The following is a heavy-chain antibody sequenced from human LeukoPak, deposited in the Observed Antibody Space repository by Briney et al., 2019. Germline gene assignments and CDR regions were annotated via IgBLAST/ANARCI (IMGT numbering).Heavy chain of an antibody. V-gene: IGHV3-21*06. CDR1: GFTLSSYN. Sequence: GSLRLSCAASGFTLSSYNMNWVRQAPGKGLEWVSSITSSSSYIYYADSVKGRFTISRDNAKNSLYLQMHSLRVEDTAEYYCARDPYSGNYGAYYYYYMDVWGKGTTVTVSS. CDR2: ITSSSSYI. D-gene: IGHD1-26*01. CDR3: ARDPYSGNYGAYYYYYMDV. J-gene: IGHJ6*03.